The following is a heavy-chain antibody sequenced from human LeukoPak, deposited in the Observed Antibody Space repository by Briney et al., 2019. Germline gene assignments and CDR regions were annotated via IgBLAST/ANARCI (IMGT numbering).Heavy chain of an antibody. Sequence: GGSLRLSCAASGFTVSSNCMNWVRQAPGKGLEWVSVIYSGGSTYYADSVKGRFTISRDNSKNTLYLQMNSLRAEDTAVYYCARESIAVAGHYYYGMDVWGQGTTVTVSS. V-gene: IGHV3-53*01. D-gene: IGHD6-19*01. CDR3: ARESIAVAGHYYYGMDV. J-gene: IGHJ6*02. CDR1: GFTVSSNC. CDR2: IYSGGST.